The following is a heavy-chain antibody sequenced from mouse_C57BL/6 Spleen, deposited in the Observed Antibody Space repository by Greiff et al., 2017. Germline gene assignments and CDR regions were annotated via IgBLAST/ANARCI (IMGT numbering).Heavy chain of an antibody. V-gene: IGHV5-16*01. CDR3: ARAGNYYGSSYSYWYFDV. CDR1: GFTFSDYY. CDR2: INYDGSST. D-gene: IGHD1-1*01. Sequence: VKLMESEGGLVQPGSSMKLSCTASGFTFSDYYMAWVRPVPEKGLEWVSNINYDGSSTYYLDSLESRFIISRDNAKNILYLQMSSRKSEDTATYYCARAGNYYGSSYSYWYFDVWGTGTTVTVSS. J-gene: IGHJ1*03.